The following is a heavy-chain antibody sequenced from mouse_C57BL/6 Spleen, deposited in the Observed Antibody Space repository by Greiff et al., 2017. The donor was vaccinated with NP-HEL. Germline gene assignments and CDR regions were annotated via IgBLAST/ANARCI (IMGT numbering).Heavy chain of an antibody. CDR3: TPIPGFAY. D-gene: IGHD6-5*01. V-gene: IGHV1-15*01. J-gene: IGHJ3*01. CDR2: IDPETGGT. CDR1: GYTFTDYE. Sequence: VQVVESGAELVRPGASVTLSCKASGYTFTDYEMHWVKQTPVHGLEWIGAIDPETGGTAYNQKFKGKAILTADKSSSTAYMELRSLTSEDSAVYYCTPIPGFAYWGQGTLVTVSA.